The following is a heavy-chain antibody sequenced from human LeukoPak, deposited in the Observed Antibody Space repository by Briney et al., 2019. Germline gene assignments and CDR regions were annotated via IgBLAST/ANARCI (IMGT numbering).Heavy chain of an antibody. V-gene: IGHV4-39*01. CDR2: IYYSGST. CDR3: ARAGGGIAARPPLNY. CDR1: GDSISSSSSY. Sequence: PSETLSLTCTVSGDSISSSSSYWGWIRQPPGEGLEWIGSIYYSGSTYYNTSLKSRVTISVDTSKNQFSLRLNSVTAADTAVYYCARAGGGIAARPPLNYWGQGTLVTVSS. J-gene: IGHJ4*02. D-gene: IGHD6-6*01.